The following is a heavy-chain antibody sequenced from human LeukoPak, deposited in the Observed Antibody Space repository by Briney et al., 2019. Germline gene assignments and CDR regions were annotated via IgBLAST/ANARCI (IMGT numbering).Heavy chain of an antibody. V-gene: IGHV4-39*01. CDR1: GGSISSSSSY. CDR3: ARAGTGRAIVVVPAMLGGFDY. CDR2: IYYSGSS. D-gene: IGHD2-2*01. J-gene: IGHJ4*02. Sequence: PSETLSLTCAVSGGSISSSSSYWGWIRQPPGKGLEWIGSIYYSGSSYYNPSLKSRVTISVDTSKNQFSLKLSSVTAADTAVYYCARAGTGRAIVVVPAMLGGFDYWGQGTLVTVSS.